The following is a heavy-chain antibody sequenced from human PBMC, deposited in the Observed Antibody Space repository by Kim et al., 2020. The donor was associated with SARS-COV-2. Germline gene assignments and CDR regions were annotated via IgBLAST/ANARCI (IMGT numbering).Heavy chain of an antibody. Sequence: GGSLRLSCAASGFTFSDHFMDWVRQAPGKGLEWLGRSRNKAKSYTREYAASVKARYTISRNDSKNSLYLQMSSLQTEDKSVYYCALEYCNNNRSHSFYSSGQGTLVTVSS. V-gene: IGHV3-72*01. J-gene: IGHJ4*02. CDR3: ALEYCNNNRSHSFYS. CDR1: GFTFSDHF. D-gene: IGHD2-8*01. CDR2: SRNKAKSYTR.